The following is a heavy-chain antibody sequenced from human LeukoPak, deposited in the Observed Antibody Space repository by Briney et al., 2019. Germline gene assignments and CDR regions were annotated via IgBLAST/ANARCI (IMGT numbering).Heavy chain of an antibody. CDR2: ISGSGGST. CDR3: AKGITMVRGDHDAFDI. V-gene: IGHV3-23*01. D-gene: IGHD3-10*01. J-gene: IGHJ3*02. Sequence: GGSLRLSCAASGFTFSSYAVSWVRQAPGKGLEWVSAISGSGGSTYYADSVKGRFTISRDNSKNTLYLQMNSLRAEDTAVYYCAKGITMVRGDHDAFDIWGQGTMVTVSS. CDR1: GFTFSSYA.